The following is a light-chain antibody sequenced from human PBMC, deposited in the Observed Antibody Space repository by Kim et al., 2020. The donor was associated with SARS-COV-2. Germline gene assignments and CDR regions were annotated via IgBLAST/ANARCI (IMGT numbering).Light chain of an antibody. J-gene: IGKJ1*01. V-gene: IGKV3-15*01. CDR1: QSVSSK. CDR2: GAS. Sequence: ETVMPQSPATLFVSPGERATLSCRASQSVSSKVAWYQQKPGQAPRLLIYGASTRATGIPARFTGSGSGTEFTLTISSLQSEDFGVYYCQQYKNWRTFGQGTKVDIK. CDR3: QQYKNWRT.